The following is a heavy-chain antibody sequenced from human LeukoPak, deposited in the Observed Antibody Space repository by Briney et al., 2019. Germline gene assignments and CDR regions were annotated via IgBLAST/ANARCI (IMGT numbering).Heavy chain of an antibody. J-gene: IGHJ4*02. V-gene: IGHV3-30*03. D-gene: IGHD6-13*01. CDR2: ISYDGSNK. CDR1: GFTFSSYS. CDR3: ARESSSSSWWWCFDY. Sequence: GGSLRLPCAASGFTFSSYSMNWVRQAPGKGLEWVAVISYDGSNKYYADSVKGRFTISRDNSKNTLYLQMNSLRAEDTAVYYCARESSSSSWWWCFDYWGQGTLVTVSS.